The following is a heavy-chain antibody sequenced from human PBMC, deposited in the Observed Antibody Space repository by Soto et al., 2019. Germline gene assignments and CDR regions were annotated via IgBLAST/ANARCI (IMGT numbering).Heavy chain of an antibody. D-gene: IGHD6-13*01. J-gene: IGHJ6*02. Sequence: EVQLLESGGGLVQPGGSLRLSCAASGFTFSSYAMSWVRQAPGKGLEWVSAISGSGGSTYYADSVKGRFTISRDNSKNTLYLQMNSLRAEDTAVYYCAKEWLYSSSWRGSYYYYGMDVWGQGTTVTVSS. CDR2: ISGSGGST. CDR1: GFTFSSYA. V-gene: IGHV3-23*01. CDR3: AKEWLYSSSWRGSYYYYGMDV.